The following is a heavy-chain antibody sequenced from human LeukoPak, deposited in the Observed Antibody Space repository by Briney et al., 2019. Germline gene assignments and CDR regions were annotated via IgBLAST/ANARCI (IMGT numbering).Heavy chain of an antibody. CDR3: ARFCGGGSCRFDP. J-gene: IGHJ5*02. Sequence: AAGKVSCKASGYTFTSYGISWVRQAPGQGLEWMGWISAYNGNTNYAQKFQGRVTMTTDTSTTTAYMELRSLRSDDTAVYYCARFCGGGSCRFDPWGQGTLVTV. V-gene: IGHV1-18*01. CDR1: GYTFTSYG. D-gene: IGHD2-15*01. CDR2: ISAYNGNT.